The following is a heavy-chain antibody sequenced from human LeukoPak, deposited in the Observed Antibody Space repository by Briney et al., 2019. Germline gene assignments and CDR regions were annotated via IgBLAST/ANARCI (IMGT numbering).Heavy chain of an antibody. CDR1: GYTFTGYY. CDR3: AVILGYCSSTSCVDY. Sequence: ASVKVSCKASGYTFTGYYMHWVLQAPGQGLEWMGWMSPNSGNTGFVQKFQGRVTMTRNTSISTAYMELSSLRSEDTAVYYCAVILGYCSSTSCVDYWGQGTLVTVSS. D-gene: IGHD2-2*01. V-gene: IGHV1-8*02. CDR2: MSPNSGNT. J-gene: IGHJ4*02.